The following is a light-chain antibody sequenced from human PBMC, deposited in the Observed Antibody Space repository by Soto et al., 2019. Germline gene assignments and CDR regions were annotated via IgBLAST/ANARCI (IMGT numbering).Light chain of an antibody. Sequence: EIVLTQSPDTLSLSPGERATLSCRASQSVTNNNLVWFRQKPGQAPRLLIYGASTRATGIPDRFSGSVSGTDFTLTISRLEAEDFAVYYCHQYGNSLWTFGQGTRVEI. CDR2: GAS. J-gene: IGKJ1*01. CDR3: HQYGNSLWT. V-gene: IGKV3-20*01. CDR1: QSVTNNN.